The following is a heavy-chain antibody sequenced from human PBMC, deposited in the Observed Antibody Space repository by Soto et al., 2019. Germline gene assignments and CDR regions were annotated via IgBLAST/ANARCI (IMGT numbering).Heavy chain of an antibody. J-gene: IGHJ6*02. CDR2: ISYDRSNK. CDR1: GVTFSSYG. CDR3: AKDLSPRYYYYGMDV. Sequence: SLRLSCAACGVTFSSYGMHWVLHAPGKGLEWVAVISYDRSNKYYADSVKGRFTISRDNSKNTLYLQMNSLRAEDTAVYYCAKDLSPRYYYYGMDVWGQGTTVTVSS. V-gene: IGHV3-30*18.